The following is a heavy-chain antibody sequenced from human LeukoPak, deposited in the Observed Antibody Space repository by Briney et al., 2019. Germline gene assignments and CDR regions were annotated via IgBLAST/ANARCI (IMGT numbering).Heavy chain of an antibody. D-gene: IGHD3-10*01. CDR3: ARAPMVRGVPYNWFDP. CDR2: MNPNSGNT. CDR1: GYTFTSYD. J-gene: IGHJ5*02. V-gene: IGHV1-8*03. Sequence: ASVKVSCKASGYTFTSYDINWVRQATGQGLEWMGWMNPNSGNTGYAQKFQGRVTITRNTSISTAYMELSSLRSEDTAVYYCARAPMVRGVPYNWFDPWGQGTLDTVSS.